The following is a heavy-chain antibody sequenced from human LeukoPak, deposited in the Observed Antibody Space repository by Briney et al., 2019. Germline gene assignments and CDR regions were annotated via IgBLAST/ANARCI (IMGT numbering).Heavy chain of an antibody. V-gene: IGHV1-2*02. D-gene: IGHD6-19*01. Sequence: GASVKVSCKASGYTFTGYYMHWVRQARGQGLEWMGWINPNSGGTNYAQKFQGRVTMTRDTSISTAYMELSRLRSDDTAVYYCASSSGWYGVYGMDVWGQGTTVTVSS. J-gene: IGHJ6*02. CDR3: ASSSGWYGVYGMDV. CDR2: INPNSGGT. CDR1: GYTFTGYY.